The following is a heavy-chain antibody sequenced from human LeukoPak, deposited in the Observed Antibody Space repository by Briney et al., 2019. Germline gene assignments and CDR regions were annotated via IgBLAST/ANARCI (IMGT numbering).Heavy chain of an antibody. V-gene: IGHV1-2*06. CDR2: INPNSGGK. Sequence: ASVKVSCKASGYTFTCYYMHWVRQAPGQGLEWMGRINPNSGGKNYAQKFQGRVTMTRDTSIRTAYMELSRLRSDDTAVYYCATEYYYDSSGYYYWGQGTLVTVSS. D-gene: IGHD3-22*01. CDR3: ATEYYYDSSGYYY. J-gene: IGHJ4*02. CDR1: GYTFTCYY.